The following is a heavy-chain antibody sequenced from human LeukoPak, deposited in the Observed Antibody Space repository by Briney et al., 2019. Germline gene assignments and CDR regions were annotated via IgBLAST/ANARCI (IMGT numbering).Heavy chain of an antibody. D-gene: IGHD2-15*01. J-gene: IGHJ6*02. CDR1: GGTFSSYA. V-gene: IGHV1-69*13. CDR3: ARVGRSGYYYYGMDV. Sequence: ASVKVSCKASGGTFSSYAISWVRQAPGQGLEWMGGIIPIFGTANYAQKFQGRVTITADESTSTAYMELSSLRSEDTAVYYRARVGRSGYYYYGMDVWGQGTTVTVSS. CDR2: IIPIFGTA.